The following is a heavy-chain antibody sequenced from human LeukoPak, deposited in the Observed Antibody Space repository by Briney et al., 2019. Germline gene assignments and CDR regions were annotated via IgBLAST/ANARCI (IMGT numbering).Heavy chain of an antibody. V-gene: IGHV4-38-2*02. D-gene: IGHD3-22*01. CDR1: GYSISSGYY. CDR3: ARVSLVNRLLLFDY. J-gene: IGHJ4*02. Sequence: PSETLSLTCIVSGYSISSGYYWGWIRQPPGKGLEWIGSIYYSGSTYYNPSLKSRVTISVDTSKNQFSLKLSSVTAADTAVYYCARVSLVNRLLLFDYWGQGTLVTVSS. CDR2: IYYSGST.